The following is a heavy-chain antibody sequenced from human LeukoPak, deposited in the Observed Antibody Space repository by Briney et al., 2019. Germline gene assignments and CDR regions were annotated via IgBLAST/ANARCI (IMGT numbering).Heavy chain of an antibody. CDR2: INPNSGGT. Sequence: ASVKVSCKASGYTFTAYYIHWVRQAPGQGLEWMGWINPNSGGTNYAQKFQGRVTLTRDTYITTAYMELSRLRSDDTAVYYCAKARGLYCSSTSCYDCDVWGKGTTVTVSS. D-gene: IGHD2-2*01. CDR1: GYTFTAYY. J-gene: IGHJ6*04. V-gene: IGHV1-2*02. CDR3: AKARGLYCSSTSCYDCDV.